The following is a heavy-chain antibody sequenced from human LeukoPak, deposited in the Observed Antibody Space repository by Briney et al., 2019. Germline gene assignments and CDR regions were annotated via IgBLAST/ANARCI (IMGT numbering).Heavy chain of an antibody. CDR3: ARVTSSGWYLKWFDP. Sequence: KPSETLSLTCAVYGGSFSGYYWSWIRQPPGKGLEWIGEINYSGSTNYNPSLKSRVTISVDTSKNQFSLKLSSVTAADTAVYYCARVTSSGWYLKWFDPWGQGTLVTVSS. V-gene: IGHV4-34*01. CDR2: INYSGST. D-gene: IGHD6-19*01. J-gene: IGHJ5*02. CDR1: GGSFSGYY.